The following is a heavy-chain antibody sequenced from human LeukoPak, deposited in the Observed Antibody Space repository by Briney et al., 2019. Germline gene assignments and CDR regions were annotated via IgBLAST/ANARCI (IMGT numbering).Heavy chain of an antibody. CDR1: DVSIFRSNW. J-gene: IGHJ4*02. CDR3: VKSGGYGLIDY. V-gene: IGHV4-4*02. Sequence: SETLSLTCDVSDVSIFRSNWWSWVRQPPGKGLFWIGQISPSGSTNYSPSLKSRVTISIDMSKNQFSLRLSSVTAADTAMYYCVKSGGYGLIDYWGQGTLVTVSS. CDR2: ISPSGST. D-gene: IGHD6-19*01.